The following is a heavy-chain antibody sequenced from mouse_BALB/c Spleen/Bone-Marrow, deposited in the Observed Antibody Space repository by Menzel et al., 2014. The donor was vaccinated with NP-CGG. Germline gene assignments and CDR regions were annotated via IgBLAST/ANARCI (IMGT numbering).Heavy chain of an antibody. V-gene: IGHV5-17*02. J-gene: IGHJ2*01. D-gene: IGHD2-14*01. CDR2: ISSGSSTI. CDR3: ARDVPLYDVGYFDY. CDR1: GFTFSSFG. Sequence: EVKVVESGGGLVQPGGSRKLSCAASGFTFSSFGMHWVRQAPEKGLEWVAYISSGSSTIYYADTVKGRFTISRDNPKNTLCLKMTRLRSGDTAMYYCARDVPLYDVGYFDYWGQGTTLTVSS.